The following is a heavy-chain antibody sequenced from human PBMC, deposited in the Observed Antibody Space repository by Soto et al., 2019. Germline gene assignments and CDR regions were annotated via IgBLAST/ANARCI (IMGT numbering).Heavy chain of an antibody. J-gene: IGHJ6*03. CDR1: GGSISSGGYY. D-gene: IGHD2-15*01. CDR2: IYYSGST. V-gene: IGHV4-31*03. CDR3: ARRRGGGGSCYHRSGCCYYYMDV. Sequence: PSETLSLTCTVSGGSISSGGYYWSWIRQHPGKGLEWIGYIYYSGSTYYNPSLKSRVTISVDTSKNQFSLKLSSVTAADTAVYYCARRRGGGGSCYHRSGCCYYYMDVWGKGTTVTVSS.